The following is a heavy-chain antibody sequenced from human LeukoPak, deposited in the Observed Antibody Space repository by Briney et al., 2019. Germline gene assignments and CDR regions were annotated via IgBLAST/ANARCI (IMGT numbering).Heavy chain of an antibody. Sequence: NPSETLSLTCAVYGGSFSGYYWSWIRQPPGKGLEWIGEINHSGSTNYNPSLKSRVTISVDTSKNQFSLKLSSVTAADTAAYYCARGPEVWYYYDSSGYFFDYWGQGTLVTVSS. CDR2: INHSGST. CDR1: GGSFSGYY. V-gene: IGHV4-34*01. J-gene: IGHJ4*02. CDR3: ARGPEVWYYYDSSGYFFDY. D-gene: IGHD3-22*01.